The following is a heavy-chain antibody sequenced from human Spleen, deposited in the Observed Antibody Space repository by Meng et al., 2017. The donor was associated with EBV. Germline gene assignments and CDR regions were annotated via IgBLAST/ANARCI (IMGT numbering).Heavy chain of an antibody. Sequence: GLLVGSGGGLIQSGVSLCISCAASGFTVSSSYMSWVRQAPGQGLDCVSLIYSGGSTYYADSVKGRFTISRDNSKNTLYLQMNSLRAEDTAVYYCARRVDSWGQGTLVTVSS. CDR3: ARRVDS. J-gene: IGHJ4*02. V-gene: IGHV3-53*01. CDR1: GFTVSSSY. CDR2: IYSGGST.